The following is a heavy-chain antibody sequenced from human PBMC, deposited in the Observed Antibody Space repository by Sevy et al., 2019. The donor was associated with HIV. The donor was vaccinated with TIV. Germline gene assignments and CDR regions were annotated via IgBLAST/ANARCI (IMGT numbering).Heavy chain of an antibody. CDR2: IIPIFGTA. Sequence: ASVKVSCKASGGTFSSYAISWVRQAPGQGLEWMGGIIPIFGTANYAQKFQGRVTITADKSTSTAYMELSSLRSEDTAVYYCAREGYCSRTRCYNVWRKGTTVTVSS. J-gene: IGHJ6*04. CDR1: GGTFSSYA. D-gene: IGHD2-2*02. V-gene: IGHV1-69*06. CDR3: AREGYCSRTRCYNV.